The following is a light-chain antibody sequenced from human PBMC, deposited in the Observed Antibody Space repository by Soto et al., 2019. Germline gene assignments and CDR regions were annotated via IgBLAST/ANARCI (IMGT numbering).Light chain of an antibody. CDR3: SSHTTSNTHV. Sequence: QSALTQPASVSGSPGQSITISCTGTSSDIGRFNYVSWYQQHPGKVPKLMIYEVSNRPSGVSNRFSGSKSGNTASLTISGLQDEDEADYYCSSHTTSNTHVFGGGTKLTVL. CDR1: SSDIGRFNY. J-gene: IGLJ3*02. V-gene: IGLV2-14*01. CDR2: EVS.